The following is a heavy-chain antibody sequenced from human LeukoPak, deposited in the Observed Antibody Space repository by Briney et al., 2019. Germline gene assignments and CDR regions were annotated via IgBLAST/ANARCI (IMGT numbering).Heavy chain of an antibody. CDR2: IYSSGIT. CDR3: ATEGPLIWRPPHFES. V-gene: IGHV4-4*07. Sequence: SETLSLTCTVSGVSVSNYYWAWVRQPAGKGPEWIGRIYSSGITNYNPSLRSRVSVSLDASKNQFSLKLNSATAADTAVYYCATEGPLIWRPPHFESWGQGTLVIVSS. CDR1: GVSVSNYY. J-gene: IGHJ4*02. D-gene: IGHD2-15*01.